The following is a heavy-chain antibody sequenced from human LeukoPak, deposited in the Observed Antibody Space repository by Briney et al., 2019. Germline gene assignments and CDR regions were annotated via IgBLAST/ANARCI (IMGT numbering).Heavy chain of an antibody. Sequence: SVKVSYKASGGTFSSYAISWVRQAPGQGLEWMGGIIPIFGTANYAQKFQGRVTITTDESTSTAYMELSSLRSEDTAVYYCVRDHLGYCSSTSCLQNAFDIWGQGTMVTVSS. J-gene: IGHJ3*02. D-gene: IGHD2-2*01. CDR3: VRDHLGYCSSTSCLQNAFDI. CDR1: GGTFSSYA. CDR2: IIPIFGTA. V-gene: IGHV1-69*05.